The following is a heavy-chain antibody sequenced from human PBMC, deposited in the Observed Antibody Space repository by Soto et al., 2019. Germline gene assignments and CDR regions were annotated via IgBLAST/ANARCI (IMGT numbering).Heavy chain of an antibody. CDR1: GFTFSSYG. V-gene: IGHV3-33*01. D-gene: IGHD6-19*01. Sequence: QVQLVESGGGVVQPVRSLRLSCAASGFTFSSYGMHWVRQAPGKGLEWVAVIWYDGSNKYYADSVKGRFTISRDNSKNTLYLHMNSLRAEDTAVYYCARDQIAVAGTAYYYGMDVWGQGTTVTVSS. CDR2: IWYDGSNK. CDR3: ARDQIAVAGTAYYYGMDV. J-gene: IGHJ6*02.